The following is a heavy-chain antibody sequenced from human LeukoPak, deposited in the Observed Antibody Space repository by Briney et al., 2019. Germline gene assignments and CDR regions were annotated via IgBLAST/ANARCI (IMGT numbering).Heavy chain of an antibody. V-gene: IGHV4-59*01. D-gene: IGHD3-10*02. J-gene: IGHJ2*01. CDR3: ARLQRITMSGPDYWYFDL. CDR1: GDPISSYY. Sequence: SETLSLTCTVSGDPISSYYWSWIRQPPEKGLEWIGYIYYTGSTNYNPSLKSRVTISLDTSKTQFALKMNSVTAADTAIYYCARLQRITMSGPDYWYFDLWGRGTLVTVSS. CDR2: IYYTGST.